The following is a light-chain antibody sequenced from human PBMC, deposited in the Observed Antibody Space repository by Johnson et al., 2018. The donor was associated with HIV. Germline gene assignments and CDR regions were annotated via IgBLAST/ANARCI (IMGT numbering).Light chain of an antibody. V-gene: IGLV1-51*01. CDR2: DNN. J-gene: IGLJ1*01. CDR1: SSNIGNNY. Sequence: QSVLTQPPSVSAAPGQKVTISCSGSSSNIGNNYVSWYQQVPGTAPKLLIYDNNKRPSGIPDRFSGSKSGTSVTLAITGLQTGDEADYYCATWDTSLSVYVFGTGTKVTVL. CDR3: ATWDTSLSVYV.